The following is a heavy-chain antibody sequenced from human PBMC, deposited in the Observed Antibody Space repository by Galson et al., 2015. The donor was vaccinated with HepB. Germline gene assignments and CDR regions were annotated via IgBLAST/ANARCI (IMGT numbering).Heavy chain of an antibody. CDR3: ARVTTGCSGGSCYQFDY. J-gene: IGHJ4*02. CDR2: TYYRSKWYN. CDR1: GDSVSSNSAA. D-gene: IGHD2-15*01. Sequence: CAISGDSVSSNSAAWNWIRQSPSRGLEWLGRTYYRSKWYNDYAVSVKSRITINPDTSKNQFSLQLNSVTPEDTAVYYCARVTTGCSGGSCYQFDYWGQGTLVTVSS. V-gene: IGHV6-1*01.